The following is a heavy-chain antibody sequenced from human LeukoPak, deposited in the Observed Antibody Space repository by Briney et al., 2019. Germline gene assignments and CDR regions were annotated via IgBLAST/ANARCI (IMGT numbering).Heavy chain of an antibody. V-gene: IGHV5-51*01. CDR2: IYPGDSDT. CDR1: GYSFADSW. CDR3: ARRSTHDAFDF. J-gene: IGHJ3*01. Sequence: TGESLKISCKGSGYSFADSWVAWVRQMPGKGLEWMAIIYPGDSDTRYSPSFEGQVTISADKSINTAYLQWSSLKASDTAMYYCARRSTHDAFDFWGQGTMVTVSS.